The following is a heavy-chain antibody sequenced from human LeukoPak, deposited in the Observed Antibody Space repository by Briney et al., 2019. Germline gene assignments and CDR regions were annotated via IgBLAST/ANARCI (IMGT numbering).Heavy chain of an antibody. V-gene: IGHV4-61*02. D-gene: IGHD4-17*01. Sequence: SETLSLTCTVSGGSISSGSYYWSWIRQPAGKGLEWIGRIYTSGSTNYNLSLKSRVTISLDTSKNQFSLRLSSVTAADTAVYYCANSIDFDYGDYYFDYWGQGALVTISS. CDR2: IYTSGST. CDR3: ANSIDFDYGDYYFDY. J-gene: IGHJ4*02. CDR1: GGSISSGSYY.